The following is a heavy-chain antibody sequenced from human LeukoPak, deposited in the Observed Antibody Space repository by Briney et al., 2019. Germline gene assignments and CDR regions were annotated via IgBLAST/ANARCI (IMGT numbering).Heavy chain of an antibody. V-gene: IGHV4-59*08. CDR2: IYHTGSS. CDR3: AIEDSSGWYWLLD. D-gene: IGHD6-19*01. Sequence: PSETLSLTCTVSAGSIRSYHWNWIRQSPGRGLEWIGYIYHTGSSNYSPSLKSRVTMSVDTSKSQFSLRLSSVTASDTAVYYCAIEDSSGWYWLLDWGQGTLVTVSS. J-gene: IGHJ4*02. CDR1: AGSIRSYH.